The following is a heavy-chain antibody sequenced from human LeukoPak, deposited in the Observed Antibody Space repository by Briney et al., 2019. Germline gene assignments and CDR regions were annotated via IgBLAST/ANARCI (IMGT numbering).Heavy chain of an antibody. D-gene: IGHD1-26*01. CDR1: GDSVSSNSAA. CDR2: TYYRSKWYN. J-gene: IGHJ5*02. Sequence: SQTLSLTCAISGDSVSSNSAAWNWIRQSPSRGLEWLGRTYYRSKWYNDYAVSVKSRITINPDTSKNQFSLQLNSVTPEDTAVYYCARGLVGAIHGGNWFDPWGQGTLVTVSS. CDR3: ARGLVGAIHGGNWFDP. V-gene: IGHV6-1*01.